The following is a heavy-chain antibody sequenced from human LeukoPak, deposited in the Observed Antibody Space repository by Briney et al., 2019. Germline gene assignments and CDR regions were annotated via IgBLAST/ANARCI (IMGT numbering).Heavy chain of an antibody. CDR3: TIAYCTNGVCYGPFDP. V-gene: IGHV3-49*03. CDR1: GFTFGDYA. CDR2: IRSKAYGGTT. J-gene: IGHJ5*02. Sequence: PGGSLRLSCTASGFTFGDYAMSWFRQAPGKGLEWVGFIRSKAYGGTTEYAASVKGRFTISRDDSKSIAYLQMNSLKTEDTAVYYCTIAYCTNGVCYGPFDPWGQGTLVTVSS. D-gene: IGHD2-8*01.